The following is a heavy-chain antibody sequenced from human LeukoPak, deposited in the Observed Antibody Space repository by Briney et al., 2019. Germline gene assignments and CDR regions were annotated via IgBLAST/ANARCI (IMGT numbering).Heavy chain of an antibody. CDR1: GGSFSGDY. Sequence: SETLSLTCAVSGGSFSGDYWSWIRQPPGKGLEWIGEIYHSGSTNYNPSLKSRVTISVDTSKNQFSLKLSSVTAADTAVYYCARVHEQHFESWGQGTLVTVSS. J-gene: IGHJ4*02. V-gene: IGHV4-34*01. CDR3: ARVHEQHFES. CDR2: IYHSGST. D-gene: IGHD6-13*01.